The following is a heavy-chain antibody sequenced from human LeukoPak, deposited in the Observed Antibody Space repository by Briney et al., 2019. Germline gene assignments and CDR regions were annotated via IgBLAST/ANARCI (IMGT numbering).Heavy chain of an antibody. CDR1: GYTFTSYD. CDR2: MNPNSGNT. CDR3: ARGTDCSGGSCYLNWFDP. V-gene: IGHV1-8*01. Sequence: ASVKVSCKASGYTFTSYDINWVRQATGQGLEWMGWMNPNSGNTGYAQKFQGRVTMTRNTSISTAYMELSSLRSEDTAVYYCARGTDCSGGSCYLNWFDPWGQGTLVTASS. J-gene: IGHJ5*02. D-gene: IGHD2-15*01.